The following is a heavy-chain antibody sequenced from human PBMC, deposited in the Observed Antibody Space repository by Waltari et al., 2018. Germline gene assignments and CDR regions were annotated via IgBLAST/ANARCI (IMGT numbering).Heavy chain of an antibody. CDR2: INWNSGNI. J-gene: IGHJ4*02. D-gene: IGHD3-3*01. Sequence: EVQLVESGGGLVQPGRSLRLSCVGSGFSFAYCALHWVRQVPGKGLEWVSGINWNSGNIGYADSVKGRFTISRDNAKNSLYLQINSVRTEDTALYYCTSDAFGNSIGGVFDYWGQGTLVNVSS. CDR3: TSDAFGNSIGGVFDY. CDR1: GFSFAYCA. V-gene: IGHV3-9*01.